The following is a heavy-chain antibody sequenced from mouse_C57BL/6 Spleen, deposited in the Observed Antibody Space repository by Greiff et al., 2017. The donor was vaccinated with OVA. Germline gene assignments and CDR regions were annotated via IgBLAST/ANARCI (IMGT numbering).Heavy chain of an antibody. D-gene: IGHD4-1*01. Sequence: QVQLKESGPELVKPGASVKISCKASGYAFSSSWMNWVKQRPGKGLEWIGRIYPGDGDTNYNGKFKGKATLTADTSSSTAYMQLSSLTSEDSAVYFCARRELGPFDYWGQGTTLTVSS. CDR3: ARRELGPFDY. V-gene: IGHV1-82*01. CDR2: IYPGDGDT. CDR1: GYAFSSSW. J-gene: IGHJ2*01.